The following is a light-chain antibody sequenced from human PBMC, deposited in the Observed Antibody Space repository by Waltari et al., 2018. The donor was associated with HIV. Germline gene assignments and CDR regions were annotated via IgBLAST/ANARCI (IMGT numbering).Light chain of an antibody. V-gene: IGLV2-14*01. Sequence: QSALTQPASVSGSPGQSITISCTGTSRDVGGYNYVSWYQQHPGKAPKLMIYEVSYRPSGVSNRFSGSKSGNTASLTISGLQAEDEADYYCSSYTSTSTVFGGGTKLTVL. J-gene: IGLJ3*02. CDR2: EVS. CDR1: SRDVGGYNY. CDR3: SSYTSTSTV.